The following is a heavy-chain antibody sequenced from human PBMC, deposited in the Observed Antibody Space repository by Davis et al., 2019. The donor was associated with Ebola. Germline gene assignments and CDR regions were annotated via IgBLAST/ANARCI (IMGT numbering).Heavy chain of an antibody. CDR2: IFYSWSA. Sequence: LRLSCTVSGGSISSSSYSWAWIRQPPGKGLEWIGSIFYSWSAYYNASLTSRLTISVDTSKNQLFLKLTSVTAADTAVYYCARPLRDWGQGTLVIVSS. V-gene: IGHV4-39*01. CDR1: GGSISSSSYS. CDR3: ARPLRD. J-gene: IGHJ4*02.